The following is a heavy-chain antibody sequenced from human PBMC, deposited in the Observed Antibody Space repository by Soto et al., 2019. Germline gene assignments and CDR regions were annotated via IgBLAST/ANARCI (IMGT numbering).Heavy chain of an antibody. CDR3: ARKGPRAARPNH. V-gene: IGHV3-11*01. J-gene: IGHJ5*02. CDR2: ISSSGTVT. D-gene: IGHD6-6*01. CDR1: GFTFRDYD. Sequence: QVQLVESGGGLVRPGGSLRLSCAASGFTFRDYDMSWIRQAPGKGLEWGSCISSSGTVTNYADSVKGRFTISRDNAHNSLYGEMNSLRVEDTAVYYCARKGPRAARPNHWGQGTLVTVSS.